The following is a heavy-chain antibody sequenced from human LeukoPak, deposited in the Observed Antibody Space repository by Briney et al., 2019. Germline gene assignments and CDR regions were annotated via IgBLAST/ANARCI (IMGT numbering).Heavy chain of an antibody. J-gene: IGHJ4*02. Sequence: VASVKVSCKASGFTFTSSALQWVRQARGQRLEWIGWIVVGSGNTNYAQKFQERVTITRDMSTSTAYMGLSSLRSEDTAVYYCAASYYFDSSGPGYWGQGTLVTVSS. D-gene: IGHD3-22*01. V-gene: IGHV1-58*01. CDR1: GFTFTSSA. CDR3: AASYYFDSSGPGY. CDR2: IVVGSGNT.